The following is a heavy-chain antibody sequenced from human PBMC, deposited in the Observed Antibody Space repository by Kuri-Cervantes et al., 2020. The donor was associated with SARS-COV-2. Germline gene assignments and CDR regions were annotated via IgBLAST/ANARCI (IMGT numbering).Heavy chain of an antibody. CDR2: IYHSGST. D-gene: IGHD3-10*01. CDR3: AREPPGRDDAFDI. Sequence: SQTLSLTCAVSGYSISSGYYWGWIRQPPGKGLEWIGSIYHSGSTYYNPSLKSRVTISVDTSKNQFSLKLSSVTAADTAVYYCAREPPGRDDAFDIWGQGTMVTDSS. CDR1: GYSISSGYY. J-gene: IGHJ3*02. V-gene: IGHV4-38-2*02.